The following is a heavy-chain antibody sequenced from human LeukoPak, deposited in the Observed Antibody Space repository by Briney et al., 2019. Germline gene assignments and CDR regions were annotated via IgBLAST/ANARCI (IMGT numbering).Heavy chain of an antibody. V-gene: IGHV3-30*02. D-gene: IGHD4/OR15-4a*01. CDR2: IRYDGSNK. CDR1: GFTFSSCG. J-gene: IGHJ4*02. Sequence: GGSLRLSCPASGFTFSSCGMHWVRQTPGKGLEWVAFIRYDGSNKYYADSVQGRFTISRDNSKNTLYLQMNSLRAEDTAVYYCAVGAVLDYWGQGTLVTVSS. CDR3: AVGAVLDY.